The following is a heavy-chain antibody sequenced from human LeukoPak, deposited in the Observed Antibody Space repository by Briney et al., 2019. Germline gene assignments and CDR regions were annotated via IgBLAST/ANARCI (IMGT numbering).Heavy chain of an antibody. Sequence: GASVKVSCTASGGTFSSYAISWVRQAPGQGLEWMGGIIPIFGTANYAQKFQGRVTITADESTSTAYMELSSLRSEDTAVYYCAREDDTGRYMGDDAFDIWGQGTMVTVSS. CDR2: IIPIFGTA. CDR3: AREDDTGRYMGDDAFDI. J-gene: IGHJ3*02. D-gene: IGHD1-26*01. CDR1: GGTFSSYA. V-gene: IGHV1-69*13.